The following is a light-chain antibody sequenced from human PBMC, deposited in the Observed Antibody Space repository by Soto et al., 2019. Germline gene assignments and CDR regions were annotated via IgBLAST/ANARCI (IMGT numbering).Light chain of an antibody. CDR3: SSYAGSNNF. CDR1: SSDVGGYNY. V-gene: IGLV2-8*01. J-gene: IGLJ2*01. CDR2: EVN. Sequence: QSALTQPPSASGSPGQSVTISCTGTSSDVGGYNYVSWYQQHPGKAPKLMIYEVNKRPSGVPDRFSGSKSGSTASLTVSGLQAEDEADYYCSSYAGSNNFFGGGTKVTVL.